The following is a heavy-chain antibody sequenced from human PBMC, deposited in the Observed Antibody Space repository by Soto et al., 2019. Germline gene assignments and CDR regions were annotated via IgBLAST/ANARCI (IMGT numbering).Heavy chain of an antibody. CDR2: INPHGGST. V-gene: IGHV1-46*01. Sequence: AASLNGACKTAGYTFTIDYINCVRQAHGQGLEWMGVINPHGGSTAYAQKFKGRVTLTRDTSASTVYMEVSSLTSEDTAMYYCARSSGGNFGIIIEGTNWFAPWGQGPLVTVPS. CDR1: GYTFTIDY. CDR3: ARSSGGNFGIIIEGTNWFAP. D-gene: IGHD1-26*01. J-gene: IGHJ5*02.